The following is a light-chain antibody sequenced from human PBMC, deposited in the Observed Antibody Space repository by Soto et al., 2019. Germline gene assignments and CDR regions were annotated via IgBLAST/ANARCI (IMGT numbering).Light chain of an antibody. J-gene: IGLJ2*01. CDR3: QSYASSLSAVV. V-gene: IGLV1-40*01. Sequence: QSVLTQPPSVSGAPGQRVTISCTGSSSNIGAGYDVHWYQQPPGTAPKLLIYGNKNRPPGVPDRFSGSKSGTSASLAITGLQAEDEADYYCQSYASSLSAVVFGGGTKLTVL. CDR1: SSNIGAGYD. CDR2: GNK.